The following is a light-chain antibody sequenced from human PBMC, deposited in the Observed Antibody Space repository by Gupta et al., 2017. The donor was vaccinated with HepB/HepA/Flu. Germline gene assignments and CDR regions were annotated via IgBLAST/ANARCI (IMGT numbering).Light chain of an antibody. V-gene: IGLV3-1*01. CDR1: KLGDKY. CDR2: QDS. J-gene: IGLJ2*01. Sequence: SYELTRPSSVSVSPVKTASITRSGDKLGDKYACWYQQKPGQSPVLVIYQDSKRPSGIPERFSGSNSGNTATLTISGTQAMDEADYYCQAWDSSPVVFGGGTKLTVL. CDR3: QAWDSSPVV.